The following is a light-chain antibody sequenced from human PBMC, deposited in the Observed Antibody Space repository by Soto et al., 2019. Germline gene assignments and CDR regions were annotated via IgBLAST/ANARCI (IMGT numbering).Light chain of an antibody. V-gene: IGKV3-15*01. CDR2: NAS. Sequence: DIVMTQSPATLSVSPGERATLSCRASQSVTSNLAWYQQKPAQAPRLLIYNASTMPGGIPARFSGSGSGTEFTLTISSLQSEDFAVYFCQQYNNFPPTFGQGTKLEIK. CDR3: QQYNNFPPT. J-gene: IGKJ1*01. CDR1: QSVTSN.